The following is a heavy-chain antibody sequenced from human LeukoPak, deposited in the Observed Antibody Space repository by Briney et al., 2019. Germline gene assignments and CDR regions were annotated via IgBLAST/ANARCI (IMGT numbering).Heavy chain of an antibody. J-gene: IGHJ5*02. CDR3: ARVEYGDYGWFDP. Sequence: MPSETLSLTCTVSGGSISGYYWTWIRQPPGKGLEWIGYISDSGSTNYNPSLKSRVTISLDTSKNQFSLKLISLTAADTAAYYCARVEYGDYGWFDPWGQGTLVTVSS. D-gene: IGHD4-17*01. CDR2: ISDSGST. V-gene: IGHV4-59*01. CDR1: GGSISGYY.